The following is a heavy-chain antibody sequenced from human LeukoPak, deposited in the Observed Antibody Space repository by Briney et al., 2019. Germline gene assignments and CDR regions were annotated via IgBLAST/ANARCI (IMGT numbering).Heavy chain of an antibody. V-gene: IGHV1-8*03. CDR1: GYTFTSYD. CDR3: ARGYYDSSGYSYDYFDY. J-gene: IGHJ4*02. Sequence: ASVKVSCKASGYTFTSYDINWVRQATGQGLEWMGWMNPNSGNTGYAQKFQGRVTITWNTSISTAYMELSSLRSEDTAVYYCARGYYDSSGYSYDYFDYWGQGTLVTVSS. CDR2: MNPNSGNT. D-gene: IGHD3-22*01.